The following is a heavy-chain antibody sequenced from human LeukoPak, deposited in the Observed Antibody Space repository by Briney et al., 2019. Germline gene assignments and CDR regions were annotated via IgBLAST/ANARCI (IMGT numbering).Heavy chain of an antibody. Sequence: PSETLSLTCSVSGGSISSYYWSWIRQTPGKGLEWIGYIYYSGSTNYNPSLKSRVTISLDTSKNQFSLKLTSVTAADTGVYYCARDIGSGWSFDYWGQGILVTVSS. J-gene: IGHJ4*02. V-gene: IGHV4-59*01. CDR3: ARDIGSGWSFDY. CDR2: IYYSGST. CDR1: GGSISSYY. D-gene: IGHD6-19*01.